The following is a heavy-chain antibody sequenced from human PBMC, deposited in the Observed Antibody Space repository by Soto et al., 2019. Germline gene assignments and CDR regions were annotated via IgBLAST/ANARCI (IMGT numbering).Heavy chain of an antibody. V-gene: IGHV3-15*01. CDR2: IKSKTDGGTT. Sequence: GGSLRLSCAASDFTFTTAWMSWVRQAPGKGLEWVGRIKSKTDGGTTDYAAPVKGRFTISRDESQNTLYLQMNSLKTEDTAVYYCTSLYYGHWGQGSQVTVSS. J-gene: IGHJ4*02. D-gene: IGHD3-16*02. CDR1: DFTFTTAW. CDR3: TSLYYGH.